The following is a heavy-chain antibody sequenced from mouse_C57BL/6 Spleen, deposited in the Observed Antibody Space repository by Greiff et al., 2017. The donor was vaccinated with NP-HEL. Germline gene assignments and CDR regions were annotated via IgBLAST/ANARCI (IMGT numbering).Heavy chain of an antibody. J-gene: IGHJ4*01. Sequence: EVNVVESGEGLVKPGGSLKLSCAASGFTFSSYAMSWVRQTPEKRLEWVAYISSGGDYIYYADTVKGRFTISRDNARNTLYLQMSSLKSEDTAMYYCTRGHGSYAMDYWGQGTSVTVSS. CDR1: GFTFSSYA. CDR3: TRGHGSYAMDY. V-gene: IGHV5-9-1*02. CDR2: ISSGGDYI. D-gene: IGHD1-1*01.